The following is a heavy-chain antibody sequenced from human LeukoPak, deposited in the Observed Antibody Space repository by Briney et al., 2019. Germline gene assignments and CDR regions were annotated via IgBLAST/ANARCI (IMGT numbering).Heavy chain of an antibody. J-gene: IGHJ4*02. CDR2: ISYDGSNK. D-gene: IGHD4-17*01. CDR1: GFTFSSYG. V-gene: IGHV3-30*18. Sequence: PGGSLRLSCAASGFTFSSYGMHWVRQAPGKGLEWVAVISYDGSNKYYADSVKGRFTISRDNSKNTLYLQMNSLRAEDTAVYYCAKEFTTVTTIYWGQGTLVTVSS. CDR3: AKEFTTVTTIY.